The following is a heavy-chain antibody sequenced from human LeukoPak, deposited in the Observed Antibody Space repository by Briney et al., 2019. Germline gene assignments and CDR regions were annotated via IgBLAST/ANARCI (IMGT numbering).Heavy chain of an antibody. J-gene: IGHJ5*02. CDR3: ARHDYYGSLNWFDP. V-gene: IGHV4-39*01. D-gene: IGHD3-10*01. Sequence: PSETLSLTCIVSGGSLNSPNYYWGWIRQPPGKGLELIGTIYYSGTTYYNPSLKSRLTISVDTSKNQFSLKLTSVTAADTAVYYCARHDYYGSLNWFDPWGQGTLITVSS. CDR1: GGSLNSPNYY. CDR2: IYYSGTT.